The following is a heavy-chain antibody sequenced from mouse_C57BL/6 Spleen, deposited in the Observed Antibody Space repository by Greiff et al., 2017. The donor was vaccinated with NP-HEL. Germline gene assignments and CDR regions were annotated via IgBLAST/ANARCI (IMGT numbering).Heavy chain of an antibody. CDR2: ISSGSSTI. CDR3: ARRNYYDYGGLAY. J-gene: IGHJ3*01. V-gene: IGHV5-17*01. Sequence: EVKVVESGGGLVKPGGSLKLSCAASGFTFSDYGMHWVRQAPEKGLEWVAYISSGSSTIYYADTVKGRFTFSRDNAKNTLFLQMTSLRSEDTAMYYCARRNYYDYGGLAYWGQGTLVTVSA. CDR1: GFTFSDYG. D-gene: IGHD2-4*01.